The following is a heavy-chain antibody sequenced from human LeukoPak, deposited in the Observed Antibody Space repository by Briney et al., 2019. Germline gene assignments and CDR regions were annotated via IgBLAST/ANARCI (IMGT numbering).Heavy chain of an antibody. V-gene: IGHV3-48*03. CDR3: ARERYSYGYHLDY. CDR1: GFTFSSYE. D-gene: IGHD5-18*01. Sequence: GGSLRLSCAAPGFTFSSYEMNWVRQAPGKGLEWVSYISSSGSTIYYADSVKGRFTISRDNAKNSLYLQMNSLRAEDTAVYYCARERYSYGYHLDYWGQGTLVTVSS. CDR2: ISSSGSTI. J-gene: IGHJ4*02.